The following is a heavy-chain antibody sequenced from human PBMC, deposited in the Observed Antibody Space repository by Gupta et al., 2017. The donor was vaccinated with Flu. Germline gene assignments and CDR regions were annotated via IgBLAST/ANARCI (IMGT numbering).Heavy chain of an antibody. CDR1: GFSITTYS. D-gene: IGHD2-21*01. CDR3: ARNSAKVPRTIRVDG. CDR2: LHSQTGRA. Sequence: GFSITTYSISWVRQAPGQGLEWMGWLHSQTGRAKYVKGCTGRFVLSLDTSVNTAYVQITGLRAGDTAVYYCARNSAKVPRTIRVDGGGKGTTVTVXS. J-gene: IGHJ6*04. V-gene: IGHV7-4-1*02.